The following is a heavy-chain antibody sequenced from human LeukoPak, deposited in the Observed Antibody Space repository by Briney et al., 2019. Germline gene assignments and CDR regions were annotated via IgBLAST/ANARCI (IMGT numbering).Heavy chain of an antibody. Sequence: GGSLRLSCAASGFTVSNNYMSWVRQAPGKGLEWVSLIYSGGSTYYADSVKGRFTISRDNSKNTLYLQMNSLRAEDTAVYYCAKVLGRGSYHFDYWGQGTLVTVSS. V-gene: IGHV3-53*01. CDR2: IYSGGST. CDR1: GFTVSNNY. CDR3: AKVLGRGSYHFDY. D-gene: IGHD1-26*01. J-gene: IGHJ4*02.